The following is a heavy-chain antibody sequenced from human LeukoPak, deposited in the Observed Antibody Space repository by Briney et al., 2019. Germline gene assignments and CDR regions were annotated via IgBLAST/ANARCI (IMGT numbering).Heavy chain of an antibody. J-gene: IGHJ6*03. Sequence: SETLSLTCSVSGGSINSYYWSWIWQPPGKGLEWIGYIYYSGSTHYNPSLQSRVTISLDTSKNQFSLRLSSVTAADTAVYYCARDYHPGAGYYYYMDVWGKGTTVTVSS. CDR1: GGSINSYY. V-gene: IGHV4-59*08. CDR3: ARDYHPGAGYYYYMDV. D-gene: IGHD3-16*01. CDR2: IYYSGST.